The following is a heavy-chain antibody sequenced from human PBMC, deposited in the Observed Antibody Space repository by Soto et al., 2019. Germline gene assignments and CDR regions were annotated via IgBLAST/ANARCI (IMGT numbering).Heavy chain of an antibody. CDR3: ARVHSNTTYYDFWSCYYTGNYSYGMDV. Sequence: EVQLVESGGGLVQPGGSLRLSCAASGFTFSSYWMHWVRQAPGKGLVWVSRINSDRSSTSYADSVKGRFTISIDNAKKSLYLQMNSLRAEDTAVYYCARVHSNTTYYDFWSCYYTGNYSYGMDVWGQGTTVTVSS. CDR2: INSDRSST. V-gene: IGHV3-74*01. D-gene: IGHD3-3*01. CDR1: GFTFSSYW. J-gene: IGHJ6*02.